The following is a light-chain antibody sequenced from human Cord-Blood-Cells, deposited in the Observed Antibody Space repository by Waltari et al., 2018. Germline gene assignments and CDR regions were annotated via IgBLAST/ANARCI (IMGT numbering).Light chain of an antibody. CDR1: QSVSSN. V-gene: IGKV3-15*01. CDR3: QQYNNWPWT. CDR2: GAS. Sequence: EIVMTQSPATLSVSPGERATLSCRAGQSVSSNLAWYQQKPGQAPRLLIYGASTRATGIPARCSGSGSGTEFTLTISSLQSEDFAVDYCQQYNNWPWTFGQGTKVEIK. J-gene: IGKJ1*01.